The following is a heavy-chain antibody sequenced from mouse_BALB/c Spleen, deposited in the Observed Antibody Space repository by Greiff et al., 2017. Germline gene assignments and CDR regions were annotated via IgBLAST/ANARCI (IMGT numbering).Heavy chain of an antibody. D-gene: IGHD3-1*01. CDR3: ARSGSSGYYY. CDR1: GYTFTSYV. Sequence: VQLQQSGPELVKPGASVKMSCKASGYTFTSYVMHWVKQKPGQGLEWIGYINPYNDGTKYNAKFKGKATLTSDKSSSTAYMELSSLTSEDSAVYYCARSGSSGYYYWGQGTTLTVSA. J-gene: IGHJ2*01. V-gene: IGHV1-14*01. CDR2: INPYNDGT.